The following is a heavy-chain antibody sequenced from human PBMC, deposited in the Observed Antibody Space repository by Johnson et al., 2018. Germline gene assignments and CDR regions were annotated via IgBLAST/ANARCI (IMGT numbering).Heavy chain of an antibody. CDR1: SGTFTGYY. CDR3: MRARLVRSRGGYYDDDMDV. J-gene: IGHJ6*01. D-gene: IGHD3-9*01. V-gene: IGHV4-34*01. Sequence: QVQLQQWGAGLLEPSETLSLTCAVYSGTFTGYYWSWIRQSPGTGLEWLGEINHSGPTTYNPSLKSPVTLSVDMSNKQFSMNRNSVTAADTAVYYCMRARLVRSRGGYYDDDMDVWGQGPTVTGSS. CDR2: INHSGPT.